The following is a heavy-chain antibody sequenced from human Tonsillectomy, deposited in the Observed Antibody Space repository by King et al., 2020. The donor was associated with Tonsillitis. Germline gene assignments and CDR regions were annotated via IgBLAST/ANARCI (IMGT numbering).Heavy chain of an antibody. J-gene: IGHJ5*02. V-gene: IGHV5-51*01. Sequence: QLVQSGAEVKKPGESLKISCKASGYSFTSYWIGWVRQMPGKGLEWMGIIYTRGSDSKYSPSFQGQVTISADKSISTAYLQWSIRKASDTAMYYFLRWRRRQRGLGGPWFDPWGQGTLVTVSS. D-gene: IGHD6-25*01. CDR1: GYSFTSYW. CDR3: LRWRRRQRGLGGPWFDP. CDR2: IYTRGSDS.